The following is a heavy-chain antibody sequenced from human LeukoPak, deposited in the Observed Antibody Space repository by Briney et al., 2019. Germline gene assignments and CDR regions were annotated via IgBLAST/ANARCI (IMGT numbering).Heavy chain of an antibody. V-gene: IGHV4-59*01. Sequence: SETLSLTGTVSGGSISSYCWSWIRQPPGKGLEWIGYIYYSGSTNYNPSLKSRVTISVDTSKNQFSLKLSSVTAADTAVYYCARASFGVAPAYYYYMDVWGKGTTVTVSS. CDR3: ARASFGVAPAYYYYMDV. CDR2: IYYSGST. CDR1: GGSISSYC. D-gene: IGHD3-3*01. J-gene: IGHJ6*03.